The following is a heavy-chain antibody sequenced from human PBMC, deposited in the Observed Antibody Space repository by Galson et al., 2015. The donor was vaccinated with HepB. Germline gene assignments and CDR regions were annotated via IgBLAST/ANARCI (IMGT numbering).Heavy chain of an antibody. J-gene: IGHJ4*02. V-gene: IGHV3-73*01. CDR3: TRPVRPGPTDTRTGVDY. CDR2: IRSKANSYAT. D-gene: IGHD1-7*01. CDR1: GFTFSGSA. Sequence: SLRLSCAASGFTFSGSAMHWVRQASGKGLEWVGRIRSKANSYATAYAASVKGRFTISRDDSKNTAYLQMNSLKTEDTAVYYCTRPVRPGPTDTRTGVDYWGQGTLVTVSS.